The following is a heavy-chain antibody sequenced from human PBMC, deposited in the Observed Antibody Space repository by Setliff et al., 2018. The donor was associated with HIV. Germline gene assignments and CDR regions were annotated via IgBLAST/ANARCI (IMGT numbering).Heavy chain of an antibody. CDR2: IIPTFDTA. CDR1: GGTFSRHA. J-gene: IGHJ2*01. Sequence: SVKVSCKASGGTFSRHAFSWVRQAPGQGLEWMGGIIPTFDTANYAQKFQGRVTITADKSTNTVYMELNCLRSEDTAMYYCARGVHSGGSGWYNWYFDLWGRGTLVTVSS. CDR3: ARGVHSGGSGWYNWYFDL. V-gene: IGHV1-69*06. D-gene: IGHD6-19*01.